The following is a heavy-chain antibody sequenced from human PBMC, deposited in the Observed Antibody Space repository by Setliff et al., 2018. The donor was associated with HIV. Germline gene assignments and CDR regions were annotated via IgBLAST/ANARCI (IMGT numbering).Heavy chain of an antibody. CDR1: GSSIWNYY. V-gene: IGHV4-39*07. CDR2: IYYSGST. J-gene: IGHJ6*03. Sequence: SETLSLTCTVSGSSIWNYYWSWIRQPPGKGLEWIGTIYYSGSTYYNPSLKSRVTISTDTSKNQFSLKLSSVTAADTAVYYCARVPTNPDFYYYYMDVWGKGTTVTVSS. CDR3: ARVPTNPDFYYYYMDV.